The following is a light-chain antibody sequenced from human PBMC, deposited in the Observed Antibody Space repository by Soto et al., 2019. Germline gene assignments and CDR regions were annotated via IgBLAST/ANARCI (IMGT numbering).Light chain of an antibody. CDR2: DVS. J-gene: IGLJ2*01. CDR1: SSDVGTYKY. CDR3: SSYTSSSTLV. V-gene: IGLV2-14*03. Sequence: QSALTQPASVSASPGQSIIISCTGTSSDVGTYKYVSWYQHHPGKAPKLMIYDVSNRPSVVSDRFSGSKSGNTASLIISGLQTEDEADYYCSSYTSSSTLVFGGGTKVTVL.